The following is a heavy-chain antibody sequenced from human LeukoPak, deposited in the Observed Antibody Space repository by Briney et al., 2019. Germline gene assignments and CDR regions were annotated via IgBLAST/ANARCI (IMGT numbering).Heavy chain of an antibody. J-gene: IGHJ3*02. CDR2: ISSSSSYI. CDR3: AIYYGSGLRAFDI. CDR1: GFTFSSYS. V-gene: IGHV3-21*01. Sequence: GGSLRLSCAASGFTFSSYSMNWVRQAPGKGLEWVSSISSSSSYIYYADSEKGRFTISRDNAKNSLYLQMNSLRAEDTAVYYCAIYYGSGLRAFDIWGQGTMVTVSS. D-gene: IGHD3-10*01.